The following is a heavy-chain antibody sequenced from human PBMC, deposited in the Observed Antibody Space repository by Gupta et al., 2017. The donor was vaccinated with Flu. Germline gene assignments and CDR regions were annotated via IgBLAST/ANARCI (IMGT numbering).Heavy chain of an antibody. CDR3: AKSAGKAGWFES. CDR2: TYYRSKWHT. J-gene: IGHJ5*01. V-gene: IGHV6-1*01. D-gene: IGHD3-10*01. CDR1: GDIVSSNRAA. Sequence: GDIVSSNRAAGSWIRQSPSRGLGWLGTTYYRSKWHTDYEESVKSRLSINPDTSKNELSLHLSSLTPEDTAVYYCAKSAGKAGWFESWGQGTLVTVSS.